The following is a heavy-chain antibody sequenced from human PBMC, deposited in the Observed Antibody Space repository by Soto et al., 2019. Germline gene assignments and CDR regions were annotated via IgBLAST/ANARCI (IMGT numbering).Heavy chain of an antibody. D-gene: IGHD3-9*01. CDR3: ARYFDWVYDY. CDR2: INQGGSEQ. V-gene: IGHV3-7*01. Sequence: GGSLRLSXTASGFIFRTFWMSWVRQAPGKGLEWVANINQGGSEQNYVESVKGRCTISRDNAKNSVFLEMDSLRAEDTAVYYCARYFDWVYDYWGQGALVTVSS. CDR1: GFIFRTFW. J-gene: IGHJ4*02.